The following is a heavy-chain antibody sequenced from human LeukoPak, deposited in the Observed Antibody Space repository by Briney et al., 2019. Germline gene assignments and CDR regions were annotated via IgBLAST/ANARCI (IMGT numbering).Heavy chain of an antibody. CDR3: ARATTVTPLDY. J-gene: IGHJ4*02. CDR1: GFTFSSYG. V-gene: IGHV3-33*01. Sequence: PGGSLRLSCAASGFTFSSYGMHWVRKAPDKGLEWVAVIWYDGSNKYYADSVKGRFTISKDNSKNTLYLQMNSLRAEDTAVYYCARATTVTPLDYWGQGTLVTVSS. CDR2: IWYDGSNK. D-gene: IGHD4-17*01.